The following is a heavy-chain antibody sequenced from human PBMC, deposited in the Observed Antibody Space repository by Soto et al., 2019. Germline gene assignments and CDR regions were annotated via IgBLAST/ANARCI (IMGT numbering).Heavy chain of an antibody. Sequence: QVQLVESGGGVVQPGRSLRLSCAASGFPFTSYGMHWVREGPDKGLEWVAIISYDGSDKYYADSVKGRFTISRDNSKNTLDLQMNSLRPEDTALYYCVGGQYYFDYRGQGPLVIVSS. V-gene: IGHV3-30*03. D-gene: IGHD3-10*01. J-gene: IGHJ4*02. CDR2: ISYDGSDK. CDR3: VGGQYYFDY. CDR1: GFPFTSYG.